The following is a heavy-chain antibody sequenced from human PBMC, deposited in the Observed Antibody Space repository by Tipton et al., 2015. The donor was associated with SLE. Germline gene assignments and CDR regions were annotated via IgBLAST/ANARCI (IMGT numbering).Heavy chain of an antibody. CDR3: ARRVAVAGSWNYYCGMDV. Sequence: VQLVQSGAEVKKPGESLRISCKGSGYSFTSYWISWVRQMPGKGLEWMGRIDPSDSYTNYSPSFPGHATISADKSISTAYLQWSSLKASDTAMYYCARRVAVAGSWNYYCGMDVWGQGTTVTVSS. D-gene: IGHD6-19*01. V-gene: IGHV5-10-1*01. CDR2: IDPSDSYT. J-gene: IGHJ6*02. CDR1: GYSFTSYW.